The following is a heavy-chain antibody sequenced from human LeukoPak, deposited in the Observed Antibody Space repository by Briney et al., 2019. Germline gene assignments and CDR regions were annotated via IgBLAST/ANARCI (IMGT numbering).Heavy chain of an antibody. CDR1: GFTLISYE. CDR2: ISSSGNTI. D-gene: IGHD6-19*01. J-gene: IGHJ3*02. V-gene: IGHV3-48*03. CDR3: TREQWLVHHDAFDI. Sequence: GGSLRLSCAASGFTLISYEMNWVRQAPGKGLEWVSYISSSGNTIYYADSVKGRFTISRDNAKNSLYLQMNSLRAEDTAVYYCTREQWLVHHDAFDIWGQGTMVTVSS.